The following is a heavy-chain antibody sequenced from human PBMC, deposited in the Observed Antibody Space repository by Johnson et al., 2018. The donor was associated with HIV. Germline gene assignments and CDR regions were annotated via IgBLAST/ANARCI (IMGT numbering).Heavy chain of an antibody. CDR1: GFTFSSYD. V-gene: IGHV3-13*01. CDR2: IGTAGDT. Sequence: VQLVESGGGLVQPGGSLRLSCAASGFTFSSYDMHWVRQATGKGLEWVSAIGTAGDTYYPGSVKGRFTISRENAKNSLYLQMNSLRAEDTALYYCARGLRGYSYIASFDIWGQGTMVTVSS. D-gene: IGHD5-18*01. J-gene: IGHJ3*02. CDR3: ARGLRGYSYIASFDI.